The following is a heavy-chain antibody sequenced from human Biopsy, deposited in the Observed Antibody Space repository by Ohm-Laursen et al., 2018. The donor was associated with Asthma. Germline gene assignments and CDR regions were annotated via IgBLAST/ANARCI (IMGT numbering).Heavy chain of an antibody. J-gene: IGHJ6*02. D-gene: IGHD6-19*01. Sequence: GASVKVSCKAPGGTFSNFAISWVRQAPGQGLEWLGGIMTVFGTTNYAQKFQGRVTITADESTSTAYMKVTSLRSEDTAIYYCARCQVGYSSGWSLLLKKIYYSGMDVWGQGTTVIVSS. V-gene: IGHV1-69*13. CDR1: GGTFSNFA. CDR3: ARCQVGYSSGWSLLLKKIYYSGMDV. CDR2: IMTVFGTT.